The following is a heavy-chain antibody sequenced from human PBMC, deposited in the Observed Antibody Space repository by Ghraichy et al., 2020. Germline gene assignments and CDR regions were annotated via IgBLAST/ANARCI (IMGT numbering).Heavy chain of an antibody. J-gene: IGHJ4*02. CDR1: GFTFSSYW. Sequence: GESLNISCAASGFTFSSYWMSWVRQAPGKGLEWVANIKEEGSEKYYVDSVKGRFTISRDNAKNSLYLQMNSLRAEDTAVYYCARAAVTPGVYFDYWGQGTLVTVSS. D-gene: IGHD4-23*01. V-gene: IGHV3-7*01. CDR3: ARAAVTPGVYFDY. CDR2: IKEEGSEK.